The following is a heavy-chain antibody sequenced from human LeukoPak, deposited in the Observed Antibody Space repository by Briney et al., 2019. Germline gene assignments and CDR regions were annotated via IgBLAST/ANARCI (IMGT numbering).Heavy chain of an antibody. CDR3: ARAPYYYGSGRIDY. J-gene: IGHJ4*02. Sequence: PSETLSLTCAVYGGSFSGYYWSWIRQPPGKGLEWIGEINHSGSTNYNPSLKSRVTISVDTSKNQFSLKLSSVTAADTAVYYCARAPYYYGSGRIDYWGQGTLVTVSS. CDR1: GGSFSGYY. V-gene: IGHV4-34*01. CDR2: INHSGST. D-gene: IGHD3-10*01.